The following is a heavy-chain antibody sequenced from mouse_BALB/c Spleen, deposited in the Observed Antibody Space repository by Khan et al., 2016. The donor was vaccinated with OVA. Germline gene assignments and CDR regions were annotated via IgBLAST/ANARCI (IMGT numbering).Heavy chain of an antibody. CDR3: VREGAYYRSDGWFAY. CDR1: GYNFTTYT. V-gene: IGHV1-4*01. J-gene: IGHJ3*01. Sequence: QVQLQQSGAELARPGASVKMSCKASGYNFTTYTIHWVKQRPGQGLEWIGYIIPSNDYTNYNQKFKDRATLTADKSSSTAYMQLSSLTSEDSAVYYGVREGAYYRSDGWFAYWGQGTLVTVSA. CDR2: IIPSNDYT. D-gene: IGHD2-14*01.